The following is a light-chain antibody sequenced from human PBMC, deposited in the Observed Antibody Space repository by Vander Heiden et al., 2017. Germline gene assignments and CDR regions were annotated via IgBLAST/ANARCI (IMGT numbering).Light chain of an antibody. CDR2: DAS. CDR3: QQYDNLPFT. V-gene: IGKV1-33*01. CDR1: QDISNY. J-gene: IGKJ3*01. Sequence: DIQMTQSPSSLSASVGDRVTITCQASQDISNYLNWYQQKPGKAPKLLIYDASNLETGVPSRFSGSGSGTDFTFTISSLQPEDIATYYCQQYDNLPFTFGHGTRLDMK.